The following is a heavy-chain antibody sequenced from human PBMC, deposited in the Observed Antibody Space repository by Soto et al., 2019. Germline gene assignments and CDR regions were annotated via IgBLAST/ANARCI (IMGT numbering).Heavy chain of an antibody. CDR1: AGTYPHYA. Sequence: QVQLVQSGPEVRVPGSSVKVSCKASAGTYPHYALSWVRQAPGQGLEWIGGIIPVLATTTYAQKLQGRVSISADESTNTDHMELRSMRSENTAAYYCACNRGNSLKNWLDPWGQGTLLTVSS. V-gene: IGHV1-69*01. CDR3: ACNRGNSLKNWLDP. D-gene: IGHD3-16*01. J-gene: IGHJ5*02. CDR2: IIPVLATT.